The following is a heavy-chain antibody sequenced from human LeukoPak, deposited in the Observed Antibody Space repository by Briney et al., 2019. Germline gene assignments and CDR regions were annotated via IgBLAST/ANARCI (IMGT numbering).Heavy chain of an antibody. CDR1: SGSISSYY. CDR3: AREAIAAAGLFDY. Sequence: SETLSLTCTVSSGSISSYYWSWIRQPAGKGLEWIGRIQTSGSTNYNPSLKSRVTISVDTSKNQFTLKLSSVTAADTAVYYCAREAIAAAGLFDYWGQGTLVTVSS. V-gene: IGHV4-4*07. CDR2: IQTSGST. J-gene: IGHJ4*02. D-gene: IGHD6-13*01.